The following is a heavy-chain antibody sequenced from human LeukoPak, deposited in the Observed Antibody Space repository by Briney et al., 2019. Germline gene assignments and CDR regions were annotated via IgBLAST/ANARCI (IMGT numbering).Heavy chain of an antibody. Sequence: PGGSLRLSCAASGFTLNNAWMSWVRQAPGKGLEWLGRIKRETDDGTIDYAAPVKGRFTISRDDSRNTLYLQMDSLKIEDTAVYYCTTDRYYDNSELQFQHWGQGTLVTVSS. CDR2: IKRETDDGTI. D-gene: IGHD3-22*01. J-gene: IGHJ1*01. CDR3: TTDRYYDNSELQFQH. V-gene: IGHV3-15*01. CDR1: GFTLNNAW.